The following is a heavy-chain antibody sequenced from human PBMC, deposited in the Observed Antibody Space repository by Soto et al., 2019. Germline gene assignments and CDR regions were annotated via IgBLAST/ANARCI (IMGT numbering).Heavy chain of an antibody. D-gene: IGHD6-13*01. CDR1: GFTFSSYA. V-gene: IGHV3-30-3*01. Sequence: QVQLVESGGGVVQPGRSLRLSCAASGFTFSSYAMHWVRQAPGKGLEWVAVISYDGSNKYYADSVKGRFTISRDNSKNTLYLQMNSLRAEDTAVYYCARASFRSIAAAAHNRHLRYWGQGTLVTVSS. CDR2: ISYDGSNK. J-gene: IGHJ4*02. CDR3: ARASFRSIAAAAHNRHLRY.